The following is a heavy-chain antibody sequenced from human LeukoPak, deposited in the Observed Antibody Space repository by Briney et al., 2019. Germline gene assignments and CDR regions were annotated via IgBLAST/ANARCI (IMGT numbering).Heavy chain of an antibody. CDR1: GGAFSSYA. CDR2: IIPIFGTA. J-gene: IGHJ4*02. CDR3: ARVSYYYDSSGYYKFDY. V-gene: IGHV1-69*13. D-gene: IGHD3-22*01. Sequence: SVKVSCKASGGAFSSYAISWVRQAPGQGLEWMGGIIPIFGTANYAQKFQGRVTITADESTSTAYMELSSLRSEDTAVYYCARVSYYYDSSGYYKFDYWGQGTLVTVSS.